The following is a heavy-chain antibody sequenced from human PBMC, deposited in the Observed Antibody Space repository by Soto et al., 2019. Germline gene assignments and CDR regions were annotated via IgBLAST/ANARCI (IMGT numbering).Heavy chain of an antibody. CDR1: GGSISSYY. D-gene: IGHD2-2*01. V-gene: IGHV4-59*01. J-gene: IGHJ6*02. CDR3: ARVEYQKVTQRGYYYYYYGMDV. CDR2: IYYSGST. Sequence: PSETLSLTCTVSGGSISSYYWSWIRQPPGKGLEWIGYIYYSGSTNYNPSLKSRVTISVDTSKNQFSLKLSSVTAADTAVYYCARVEYQKVTQRGYYYYYYGMDVWGQGTTVTVSS.